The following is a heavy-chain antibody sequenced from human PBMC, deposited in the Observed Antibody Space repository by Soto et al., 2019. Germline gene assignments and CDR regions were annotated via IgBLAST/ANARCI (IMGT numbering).Heavy chain of an antibody. V-gene: IGHV4-61*08. CDR3: ARQVSSAWPPYYYDMDV. D-gene: IGHD6-25*01. CDR1: GGSISSGGYF. CDR2: IHYSGST. Sequence: TLSLTCTVSGGSISSGGYFWSWIRQPPGRGLEWIGHIHYSGSTNYNPSLKSRVTISVDTSKNQVSLKLSSVTAADTAMYFCARQVSSAWPPYYYDMDVWGQGTTVTVSS. J-gene: IGHJ6*02.